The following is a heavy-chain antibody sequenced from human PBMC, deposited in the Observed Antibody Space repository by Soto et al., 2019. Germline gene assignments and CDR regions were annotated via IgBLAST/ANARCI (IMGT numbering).Heavy chain of an antibody. CDR2: IYPGDSDT. Sequence: PGESLKISCKASGYSFSSYWIAWVRQMPGKGLEWMGIIYPGDSDTRYSPSFQGQVTISVDKSISTVYLQWSSLKASDTAMYYCARHGDHMWWPRVGDNYGMDVWGQGTTVTVSS. D-gene: IGHD1-26*01. J-gene: IGHJ6*02. CDR3: ARHGDHMWWPRVGDNYGMDV. V-gene: IGHV5-51*01. CDR1: GYSFSSYW.